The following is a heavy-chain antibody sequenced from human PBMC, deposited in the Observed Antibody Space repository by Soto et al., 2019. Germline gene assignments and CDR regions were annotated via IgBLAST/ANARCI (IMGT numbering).Heavy chain of an antibody. CDR2: INPGGGRT. Sequence: ASVKLCCKASGYIFSSHGIYWVRQAPGQGLQWMGIINPGGGRTAYAQKFQGRVTLTRDMSTSTVYMELTSLTYDDTAVYYCARDVSGPGPTYLMYVW. CDR3: ARDVSGPGPTYLMYV. CDR1: GYIFSSHG. D-gene: IGHD2-2*01. J-gene: IGHJ6*01. V-gene: IGHV1-46*01.